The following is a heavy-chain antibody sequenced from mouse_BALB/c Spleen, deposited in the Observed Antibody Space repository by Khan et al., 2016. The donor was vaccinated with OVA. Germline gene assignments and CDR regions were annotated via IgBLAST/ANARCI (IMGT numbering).Heavy chain of an antibody. CDR3: ARACYSSRIYPMDY. CDR2: IYPGNVNT. D-gene: IGHD1-1*01. CDR1: GYTFTNYY. V-gene: IGHV1S56*01. J-gene: IGHJ4*01. Sequence: QVQLEQSGPELVKPGTSVRISCKTSGYTFTNYYIHWVRQRPGPGLEWIGWIYPGNVNTKYNEKFQGKATLTADKSSSTAYMQLTSLTSEDSAIYVCARACYSSRIYPMDYWALGTSATVSP.